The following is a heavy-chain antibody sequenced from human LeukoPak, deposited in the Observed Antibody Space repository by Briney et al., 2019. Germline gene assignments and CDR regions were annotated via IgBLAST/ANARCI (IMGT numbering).Heavy chain of an antibody. Sequence: GGSLRLSCAASGFTFSNAWMSGVRQAPGKGLEWVGRIKSKTDGGTTDYAAPVKGRFTISRDDSKNTLYLQMNSLKTEDTAVYYCTARYCRSTSCYGEYFQRWGQGTLVTVSS. J-gene: IGHJ1*01. CDR3: TARYCRSTSCYGEYFQR. CDR1: GFTFSNAW. V-gene: IGHV3-15*01. CDR2: IKSKTDGGTT. D-gene: IGHD2-2*01.